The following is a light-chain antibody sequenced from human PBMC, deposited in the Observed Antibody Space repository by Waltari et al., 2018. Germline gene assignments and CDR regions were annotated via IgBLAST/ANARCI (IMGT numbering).Light chain of an antibody. Sequence: QSALTQPASVSGSPGQSITISCTGTSNDVGGYKYVSWYRQHPGKAPKLLIYDVTKRPSGVSNRFSGSKSGNTASLTISGLQADDEAEYYCSSYTSSSTWVFGGGTKLTVL. CDR3: SSYTSSSTWV. CDR2: DVT. CDR1: SNDVGGYKY. J-gene: IGLJ3*02. V-gene: IGLV2-14*03.